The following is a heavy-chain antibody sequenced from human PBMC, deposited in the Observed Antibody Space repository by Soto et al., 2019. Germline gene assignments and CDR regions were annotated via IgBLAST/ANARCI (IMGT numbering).Heavy chain of an antibody. D-gene: IGHD6-13*01. CDR1: GGSFSCYY. CDR2: INHSGST. CDR3: GREKNWRDSSSWYSLSYYYYVMDV. J-gene: IGHJ6*02. V-gene: IGHV4-34*01. Sequence: SETLSLTCAAYGGSFSCYYWSWIRQHPGKGLEWMVEINHSGSTNYNPSLKSRVTISVDTPKHQFSLKLSPVTAADTAVYYCGREKNWRDSSSWYSLSYYYYVMDVWGQGTTVTVSS.